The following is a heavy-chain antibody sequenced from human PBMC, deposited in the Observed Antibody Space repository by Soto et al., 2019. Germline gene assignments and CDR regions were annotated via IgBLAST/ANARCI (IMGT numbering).Heavy chain of an antibody. V-gene: IGHV3-48*03. Sequence: LRLSCTASGFSFSNYEMNWVRLAPGKGLEWVAFISTTGTTYYADSVRGRFTFSRDNAKNSLFLQMNSLRAEDTALYYCARGYGVGYGFDYWGQGTPVTVSS. CDR1: GFSFSNYE. D-gene: IGHD5-18*01. CDR2: ISTTGTT. CDR3: ARGYGVGYGFDY. J-gene: IGHJ4*02.